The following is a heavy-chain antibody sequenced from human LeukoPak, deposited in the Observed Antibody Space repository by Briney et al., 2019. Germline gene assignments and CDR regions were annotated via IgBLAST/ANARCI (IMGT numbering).Heavy chain of an antibody. CDR2: ISAYTGHT. D-gene: IGHD6-19*01. J-gene: IGHJ4*02. V-gene: IGHV1-18*04. CDR3: ARGPGIDVAGVFDY. Sequence: ASVMLSCKASGFGFSSYGINWVRQAPGQRLEWMGWISAYTGHTKYLQKMRGRVTMTTDTSTNTAYMELRSLTSDDTAVYYCARGPGIDVAGVFDYWGQGSLVTVSS. CDR1: GFGFSSYG.